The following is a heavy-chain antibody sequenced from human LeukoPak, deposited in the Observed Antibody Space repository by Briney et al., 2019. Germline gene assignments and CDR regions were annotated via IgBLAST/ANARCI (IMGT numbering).Heavy chain of an antibody. CDR1: GYTFTDYY. CDR2: ISPNSGGT. V-gene: IGHV1-2*06. J-gene: IGHJ5*02. Sequence: ASVKVSCKASGYTFTDYYVHWVRQAPGQGLEWMGRISPNSGGTNYAQKFRGRLTVTRDTSISTAYMELSSLRSDDTAVYYCARDLPYYDSSGYDHRRWFDPWGQGTLVTVSS. CDR3: ARDLPYYDSSGYDHRRWFDP. D-gene: IGHD3-22*01.